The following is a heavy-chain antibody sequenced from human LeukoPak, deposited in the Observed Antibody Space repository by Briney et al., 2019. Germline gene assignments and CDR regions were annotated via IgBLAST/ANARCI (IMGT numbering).Heavy chain of an antibody. J-gene: IGHJ6*02. Sequence: SETLSLTCAVYGGSFSGYYWSWIRQPPGKGLEWIGYIYYSGSTNYNPSLKSRVTISVDTSKNQFSLKLSSVTAADTAVYYCARARGGYYYYGMDVWGQGTTVTVSS. CDR2: IYYSGST. D-gene: IGHD3-16*01. CDR1: GGSFSGYY. V-gene: IGHV4-59*01. CDR3: ARARGGYYYYGMDV.